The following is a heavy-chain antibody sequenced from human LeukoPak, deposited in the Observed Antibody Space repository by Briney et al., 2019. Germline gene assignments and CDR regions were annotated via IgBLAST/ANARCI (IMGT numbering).Heavy chain of an antibody. CDR3: ARVQVSAMVRGVIDWFDP. J-gene: IGHJ5*02. CDR2: INPNSGGT. D-gene: IGHD3-10*01. V-gene: IGHV1-2*02. Sequence: ASVKVSFKASGYTFTGYYMHWVRQAPGQGLEWMGWINPNSGGTNYAQKFQGRVTMTRDTSISTAYMELSRLRSDDTAVYYCARVQVSAMVRGVIDWFDPWGQGTLVTVSS. CDR1: GYTFTGYY.